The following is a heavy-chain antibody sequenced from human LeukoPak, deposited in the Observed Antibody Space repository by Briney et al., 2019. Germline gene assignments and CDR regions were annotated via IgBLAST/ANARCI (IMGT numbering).Heavy chain of an antibody. D-gene: IGHD5-18*01. CDR2: INHSGST. CDR1: GGSFSGYY. CDR3: ARHTAILRYFDL. V-gene: IGHV4-34*01. J-gene: IGHJ2*01. Sequence: SETLSLTCAVYGGSFSGYYWSWIRQPPGKGLEWIGEINHSGSTNYNPSLKSRVTISVDTSKNQFSLKLSSVTAADTAVYYCARHTAILRYFDLWGRGTLVTVSS.